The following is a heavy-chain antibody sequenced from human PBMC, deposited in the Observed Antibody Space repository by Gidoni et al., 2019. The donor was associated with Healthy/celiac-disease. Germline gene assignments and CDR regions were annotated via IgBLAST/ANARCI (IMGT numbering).Heavy chain of an antibody. CDR3: AKGLSSGYYYPDAFDI. J-gene: IGHJ3*02. V-gene: IGHV3-23*01. D-gene: IGHD3-22*01. Sequence: LSCAASGFTFSSYAMSWVRQAPGKGLEWVSAISGSGGSTYYADSVKGRFTISRDNSKNTLYLQMNSLRAEDTAVYYCAKGLSSGYYYPDAFDIWGQGTMVTVSS. CDR2: ISGSGGST. CDR1: GFTFSSYA.